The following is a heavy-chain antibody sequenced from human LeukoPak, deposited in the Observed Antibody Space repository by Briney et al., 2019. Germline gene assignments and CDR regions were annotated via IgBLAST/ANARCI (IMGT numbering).Heavy chain of an antibody. J-gene: IGHJ5*02. CDR1: GFTFSSYG. D-gene: IGHD4-11*01. V-gene: IGHV3-33*01. CDR3: ARAADPYSNYVVPWFDP. Sequence: GGSLRLSCAASGFTFSSYGMHWVRQAPGKGLEWVAVIWYDGSNKYYADSVKGRFTISRDNSKNTLYLQMNSRRAEVTAVYYCARAADPYSNYVVPWFDPWGQGTLVTVSS. CDR2: IWYDGSNK.